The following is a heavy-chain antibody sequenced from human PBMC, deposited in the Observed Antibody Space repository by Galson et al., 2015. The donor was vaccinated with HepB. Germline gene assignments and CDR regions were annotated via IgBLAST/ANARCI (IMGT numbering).Heavy chain of an antibody. CDR3: ARDASSGYYGGNDY. CDR2: ISYDGSNK. V-gene: IGHV3-30-3*01. J-gene: IGHJ4*02. D-gene: IGHD3-22*01. Sequence: SLRLSCAASGFTFSSYAMHWVRQAPGKGLEWVAVISYDGSNKYYADSVKGRFTISRDNSKNTLYLQMNSLRAEDTAVYYCARDASSGYYGGNDYWGQGTLVTVSS. CDR1: GFTFSSYA.